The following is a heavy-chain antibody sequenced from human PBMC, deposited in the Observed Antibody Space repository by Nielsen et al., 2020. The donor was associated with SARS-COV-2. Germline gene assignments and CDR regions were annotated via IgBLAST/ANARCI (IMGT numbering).Heavy chain of an antibody. V-gene: IGHV1-69*13. Sequence: SVKVSCKASGYTFTSYGISWVRQAPGQGLEWMGGIIPIFGTANYAQKFQGRVTITADESTSTAYMELSSLRSEDTAVYYCARANAAAYGMDVWGQGTTVTVSS. CDR3: ARANAAAYGMDV. CDR1: GYTFTSYG. CDR2: IIPIFGTA. J-gene: IGHJ6*02. D-gene: IGHD6-25*01.